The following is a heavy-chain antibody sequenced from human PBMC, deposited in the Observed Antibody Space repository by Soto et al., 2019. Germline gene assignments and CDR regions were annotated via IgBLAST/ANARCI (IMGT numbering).Heavy chain of an antibody. V-gene: IGHV3-74*01. CDR2: INSDGSST. D-gene: IGHD3-16*01. J-gene: IGHJ6*02. CDR3: ARVQAPRGYYYYGMDV. CDR1: GFTFSSYD. Sequence: GGSLRLSCAASGFTFSSYDMHWVRQAPGKGLVWVSRINSDGSSTSYADSVKGRFTISRDNAKNTLYLQMNSLRAEDTAVYYCARVQAPRGYYYYGMDVWSQGTTGTVSS.